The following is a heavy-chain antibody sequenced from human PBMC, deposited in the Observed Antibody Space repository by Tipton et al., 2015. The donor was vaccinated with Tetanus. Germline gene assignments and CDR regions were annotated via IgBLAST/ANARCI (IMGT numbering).Heavy chain of an antibody. Sequence: TLSLTCNVSGDSISSYYWNWIRQPAGKGLEWIGRFYTTGSTIYNPSLRSRVTMSVDTSKNQFSLTLSSVTAADTAVYYCARGGKLGLGYFDLWGRGTPVTVSS. CDR2: FYTTGST. V-gene: IGHV4-4*07. CDR3: ARGGKLGLGYFDL. J-gene: IGHJ2*01. D-gene: IGHD7-27*01. CDR1: GDSISSYY.